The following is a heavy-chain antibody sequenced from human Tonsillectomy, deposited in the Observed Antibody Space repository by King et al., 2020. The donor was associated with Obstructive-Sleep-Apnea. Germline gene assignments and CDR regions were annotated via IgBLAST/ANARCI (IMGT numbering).Heavy chain of an antibody. V-gene: IGHV3-49*03. J-gene: IGHJ4*02. CDR1: GFTFGDYA. CDR3: TRVYDYGDHVDY. Sequence: EQLVQSGGGLVQPGRSLRLSCTASGFTFGDYAMSWFRQAPGKGLEWVGFIRSKAYGGTTEYAASVRGRFTISRDDSKSIAYLQMNSLKTEDTAVYYCTRVYDYGDHVDYWGQGTLVTVSS. CDR2: IRSKAYGGTT. D-gene: IGHD4-17*01.